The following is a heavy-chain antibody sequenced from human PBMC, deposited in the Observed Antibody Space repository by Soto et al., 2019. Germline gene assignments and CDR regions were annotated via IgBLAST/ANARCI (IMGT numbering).Heavy chain of an antibody. J-gene: IGHJ3*02. D-gene: IGHD3-22*01. V-gene: IGHV2-5*01. Sequence: SGPTLVNPTQTLTLTCTFSGFSLTTSDMGVGWIRQSPGQALEWLALIYWNDDKRYSPSLKSRLTITKDTSKNQVVLTMTNMDPVDTATYYCAHDYYDSSTYYPHDAFDIWGQGTLVTVSS. CDR1: GFSLTTSDMG. CDR2: IYWNDDK. CDR3: AHDYYDSSTYYPHDAFDI.